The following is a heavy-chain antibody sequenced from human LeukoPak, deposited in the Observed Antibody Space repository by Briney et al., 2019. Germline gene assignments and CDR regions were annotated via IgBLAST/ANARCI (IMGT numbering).Heavy chain of an antibody. V-gene: IGHV3-9*01. CDR2: INWNSGSI. CDR1: GFTFDDYA. CDR3: AKDISRSGWSLGGP. J-gene: IGHJ5*02. D-gene: IGHD6-19*01. Sequence: GGSLRLSCAASGFTFDDYAMHWVRQAPGKGLEWVSGINWNSGSIGYADSVKGRFTISRDNAENSLYLRMNSLRAEDTALYYCAKDISRSGWSLGGPWGQGTLVTVSS.